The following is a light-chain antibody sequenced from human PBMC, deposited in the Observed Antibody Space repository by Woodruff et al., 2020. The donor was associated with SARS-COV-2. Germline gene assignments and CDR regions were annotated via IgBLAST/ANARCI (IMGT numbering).Light chain of an antibody. Sequence: RTYLVWYQQKPGRAPRLLISDTSNRATGSGSGTNFTLTISSLQPEDFAVYYCQQRGNWPYTFGQGTKLEI. CDR1: RTY. CDR2: DTS. CDR3: QQRGNWPYT. J-gene: IGKJ2*01. V-gene: IGKV3-11*01.